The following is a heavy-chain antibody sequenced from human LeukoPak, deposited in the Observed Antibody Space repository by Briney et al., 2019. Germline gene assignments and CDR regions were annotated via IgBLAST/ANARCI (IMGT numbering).Heavy chain of an antibody. CDR2: ITGSSGDI. Sequence: GGSLKLSCAASGFTFRAYSLSWVRQAPGKGLEWVSFITGSSGDILYADSVKGRFTVSRDNAKNTLYLQMDSLTAEDTAVYFCARVAGHYFDYWGQGSLVTVSS. D-gene: IGHD3-10*01. CDR3: ARVAGHYFDY. V-gene: IGHV3-21*05. CDR1: GFTFRAYS. J-gene: IGHJ4*02.